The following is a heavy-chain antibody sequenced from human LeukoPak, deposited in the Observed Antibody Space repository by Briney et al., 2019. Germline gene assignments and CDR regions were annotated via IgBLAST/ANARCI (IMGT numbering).Heavy chain of an antibody. V-gene: IGHV4-34*01. CDR2: INHSGST. CDR1: GGSFSGYC. Sequence: SETLSLTCAVYGGSFSGYCWSWIRQPPGKGLEWIGEINHSGSTNYNPSLKSRVTISVDTSKNQFSLKLSSVTAADTAVYYCARGRDFWSRDFDYWGQGTLVTVSS. CDR3: ARGRDFWSRDFDY. J-gene: IGHJ4*02. D-gene: IGHD3-3*01.